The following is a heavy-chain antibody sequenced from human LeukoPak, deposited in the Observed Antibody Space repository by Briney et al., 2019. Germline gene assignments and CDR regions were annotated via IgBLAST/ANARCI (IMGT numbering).Heavy chain of an antibody. Sequence: SETLSLTCAVYGGSFSGYYWSWIRQPPGKGLEWIGEINHSGSTNYNPSLKSRVTISVDTSKNQFSLKLSSVTAADTAVYYCARRGVVPAAPFDYWGQGTLVTVSS. CDR3: ARRGVVPAAPFDY. J-gene: IGHJ4*02. D-gene: IGHD2-2*01. V-gene: IGHV4-34*01. CDR2: INHSGST. CDR1: GGSFSGYY.